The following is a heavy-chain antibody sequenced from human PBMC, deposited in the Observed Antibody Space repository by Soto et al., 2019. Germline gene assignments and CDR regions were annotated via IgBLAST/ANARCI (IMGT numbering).Heavy chain of an antibody. Sequence: QVQLVESGGGVVQPGRSLRLSCAASGFTFSSYGMHWVRQAPGKGLEWVAVISYDGSNKYYADSVKGRFTISRDNSKNTLYLQMNSLRAADTAVYYCAKQAPLAYYSCSCMDVWGKGPAVTVSS. J-gene: IGHJ6*03. V-gene: IGHV3-30*18. CDR2: ISYDGSNK. CDR1: GFTFSSYG. CDR3: AKQAPLAYYSCSCMDV.